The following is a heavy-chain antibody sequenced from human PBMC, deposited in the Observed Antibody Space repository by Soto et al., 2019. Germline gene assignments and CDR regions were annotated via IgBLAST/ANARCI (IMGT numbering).Heavy chain of an antibody. CDR3: AQSGTSGWYMEGSYFDY. Sequence: ESGGGVVQPGKSLRLSCAASGFMFASYGMHWVRQAPGKGPEWVAPMSYDGSNKFYADSVKGRFTISRDNSKDTLYLEMNRLSSEDTSVYYCAQSGTSGWYMEGSYFDYWGQGTLVTVSS. J-gene: IGHJ4*02. D-gene: IGHD6-19*01. CDR2: MSYDGSNK. CDR1: GFMFASYG. V-gene: IGHV3-30*18.